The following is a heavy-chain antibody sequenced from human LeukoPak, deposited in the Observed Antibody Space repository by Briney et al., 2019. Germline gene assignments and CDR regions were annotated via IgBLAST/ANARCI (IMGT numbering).Heavy chain of an antibody. D-gene: IGHD3-22*01. CDR3: AKFSRSITMIVVVPNWFDP. V-gene: IGHV3-23*01. CDR2: ISGSGGST. J-gene: IGHJ5*02. CDR1: GFTFSSYA. Sequence: GGSLRLSCAASGFTFSSYAMSWVRQAPGKGLEWVSAISGSGGSTYYADSVKGRFTISRDNSKNTLYLQMNSLRAEDTAVYYCAKFSRSITMIVVVPNWFDPWGQGTLVTASS.